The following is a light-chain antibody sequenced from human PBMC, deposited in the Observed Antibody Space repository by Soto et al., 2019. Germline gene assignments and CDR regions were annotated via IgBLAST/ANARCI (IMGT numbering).Light chain of an antibody. CDR3: QQYGSSPET. CDR1: QSVSNNY. J-gene: IGKJ1*01. V-gene: IGKV3-20*01. CDR2: GAS. Sequence: EDVLAHSPDTLSLSPGERATLSFRASQSVSNNYLAWYQQKPGQAPRLLIYGASSRATGIPDRFSGSGSGTDFTLTISRLEPEDFAVYYCQQYGSSPETFGQGTKVDIK.